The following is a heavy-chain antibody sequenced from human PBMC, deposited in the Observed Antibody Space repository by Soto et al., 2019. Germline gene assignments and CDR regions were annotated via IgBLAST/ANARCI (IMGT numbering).Heavy chain of an antibody. CDR3: ARPLYGSTSGWLLDY. V-gene: IGHV3-11*01. CDR1: GFTFSDSY. CDR2: ITGSGLSI. D-gene: IGHD6-25*01. J-gene: IGHJ4*02. Sequence: ESGGGLVKPGGSLRLSCAASGFTFSDSYMSWIRQAPGKGLEWVSYITGSGLSIYYADSVKGRFTISRDNAKNSLYLQMNSLRAEDTAVYYCARPLYGSTSGWLLDYWGRGTLVTVSS.